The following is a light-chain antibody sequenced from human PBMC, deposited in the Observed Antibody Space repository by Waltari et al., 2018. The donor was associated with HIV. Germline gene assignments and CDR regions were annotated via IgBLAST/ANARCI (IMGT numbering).Light chain of an antibody. Sequence: SYELTQPPSVSVSPGQTARITCSGDALPKKYAYWYQQRSCQAPVLVIYDDTKRPSGIPERFSGSSSGTMATLTISGAQVEDEADYYCYSTDSSVDHRGVFGGGTKVTVL. CDR1: ALPKKY. J-gene: IGLJ3*02. CDR2: DDT. V-gene: IGLV3-10*01. CDR3: YSTDSSVDHRGV.